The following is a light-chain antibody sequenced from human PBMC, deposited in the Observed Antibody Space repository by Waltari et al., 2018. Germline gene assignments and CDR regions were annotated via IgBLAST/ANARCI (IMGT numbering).Light chain of an antibody. CDR1: SSNDGNTV. CDR2: RND. Sequence: QSVLTQPPSASGAPGQRVTISSSGSSSNDGNTVVNWYQQIPATAPKLLIYRNDQRPSGVPDRFYGSKSGTSASLAISGLQSEDEGDYYCASWDDSPNGRWVFGGGTKLTVL. J-gene: IGLJ3*02. CDR3: ASWDDSPNGRWV. V-gene: IGLV1-44*01.